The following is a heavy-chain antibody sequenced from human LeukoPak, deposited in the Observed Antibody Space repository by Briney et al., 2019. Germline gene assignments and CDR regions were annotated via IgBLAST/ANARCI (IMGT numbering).Heavy chain of an antibody. J-gene: IGHJ4*02. CDR3: ARDLGSTIPYYFDY. CDR2: ISYDGSNK. CDR1: GFTFSSYG. V-gene: IGHV3-30*19. Sequence: GGSLRLSCAASGFTFSSYGMHWVRQAPGKGLEWVAVISYDGSNKYYADSVKGRFTISRDNSKNTLYLQMNSLRAEDTAVYYCARDLGSTIPYYFDYWGQGTLVTVSS. D-gene: IGHD2-2*01.